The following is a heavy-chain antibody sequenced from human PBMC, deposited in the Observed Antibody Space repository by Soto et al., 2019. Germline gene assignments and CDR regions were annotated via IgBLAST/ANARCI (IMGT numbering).Heavy chain of an antibody. Sequence: PGGSLRLSCAASGFTFSNAWMNWVRQAPGKGLEWVGRIKSKAIGGTVDYAAPVKGRFTISRDDSKNTLYLQMNSLKTEDTAVYYCTTCGGDCYLNYWGQGTLVTVS. D-gene: IGHD2-21*02. V-gene: IGHV3-15*01. CDR2: IKSKAIGGTV. CDR3: TTCGGDCYLNY. J-gene: IGHJ4*02. CDR1: GFTFSNAW.